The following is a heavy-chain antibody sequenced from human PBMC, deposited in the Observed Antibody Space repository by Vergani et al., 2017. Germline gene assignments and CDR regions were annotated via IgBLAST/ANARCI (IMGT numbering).Heavy chain of an antibody. V-gene: IGHV3-74*02. CDR2: IDEYGNRA. Sequence: LVESGGGSVQSGGSLRLSCVASGFSFNTYWMHWVRQVPGKGLMWVARIDEYGNRATYGDFETGRFTISRDNAKNTVFLQMNNLRADDAGVYYCVRTEYCTGIACNTRFDSWGQGALVTVSS. CDR3: VRTEYCTGIACNTRFDS. CDR1: GFSFNTYW. D-gene: IGHD2-8*02. J-gene: IGHJ5*01.